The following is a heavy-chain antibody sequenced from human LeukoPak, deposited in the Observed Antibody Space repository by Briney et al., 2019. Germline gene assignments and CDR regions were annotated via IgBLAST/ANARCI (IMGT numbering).Heavy chain of an antibody. D-gene: IGHD2-15*01. V-gene: IGHV3-49*04. CDR3: TRDKVVVVAATKGDYYYGMDV. CDR2: IRSKAYGGTT. CDR1: GFTFGDYA. J-gene: IGHJ6*04. Sequence: GGSLILSCTASGFTFGDYAMSWVRQAPGKGLEWVGFIRSKAYGGTTEYAASVKGRFTISRDDSKSIAYLQMNSLKTEDTAVYYCTRDKVVVVAATKGDYYYGMDVWGKGTTVTVSS.